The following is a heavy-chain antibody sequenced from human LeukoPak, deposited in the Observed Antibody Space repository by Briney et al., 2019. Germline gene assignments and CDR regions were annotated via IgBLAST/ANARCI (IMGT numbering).Heavy chain of an antibody. D-gene: IGHD3-16*01. J-gene: IGHJ4*02. CDR3: ARGRGPLRVEFGD. V-gene: IGHV4-4*09. CDR1: GASITTHY. Sequence: SETLSLTCTVSGASITTHYCSWIRQAPGKGLEWIGFIFSGGSTNYNPSLKSRVSISMDTSQNQFSLKLTSVTAADTAVYYCARGRGPLRVEFGDWGQGALVTVSS. CDR2: IFSGGST.